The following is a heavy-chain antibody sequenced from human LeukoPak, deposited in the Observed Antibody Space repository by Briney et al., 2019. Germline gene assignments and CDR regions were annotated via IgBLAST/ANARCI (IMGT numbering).Heavy chain of an antibody. CDR1: GGSISSGSYY. CDR3: AGEFEGDGYVY. Sequence: SQTLSLTCTVSGGSISSGSYYWSWIRQPAGKGLEWIGRIYTSGSTNYNPSLKSRVTISVDTSKNQFSLKLSSVTAADTAVYYCAGEFEGDGYVYWGQGTLVTVSS. CDR2: IYTSGST. V-gene: IGHV4-61*02. J-gene: IGHJ4*02. D-gene: IGHD5-24*01.